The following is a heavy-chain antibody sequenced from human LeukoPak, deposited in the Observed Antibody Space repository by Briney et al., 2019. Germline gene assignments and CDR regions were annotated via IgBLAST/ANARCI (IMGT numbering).Heavy chain of an antibody. V-gene: IGHV3-7*04. D-gene: IGHD3-10*01. Sequence: PGGSLGLSCAASGFTFSGYWMTWVRQAPGKGLEWVANIKPDGSEKYYVDSVKGRFTISRDNAKNSLCLQLNSLRAEDTAVYFCARDGYASGSHDYWGQGTLVTVSS. CDR3: ARDGYASGSHDY. CDR2: IKPDGSEK. CDR1: GFTFSGYW. J-gene: IGHJ4*02.